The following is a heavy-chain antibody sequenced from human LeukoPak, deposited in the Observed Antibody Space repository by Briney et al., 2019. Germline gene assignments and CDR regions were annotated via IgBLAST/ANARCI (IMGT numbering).Heavy chain of an antibody. D-gene: IGHD6-13*01. CDR1: EFTFVRYA. Sequence: GGSLRLSCAASEFTFVRYAMNWVRQAPGKGLEWVSAISGSGGSTYYADSVKGRFTVSRDNSKNTLYLQMNSLRAEDTAVYYCAKEGIAAAGTFGWFDPWGQGTLVTVSS. CDR2: ISGSGGST. V-gene: IGHV3-23*01. J-gene: IGHJ5*02. CDR3: AKEGIAAAGTFGWFDP.